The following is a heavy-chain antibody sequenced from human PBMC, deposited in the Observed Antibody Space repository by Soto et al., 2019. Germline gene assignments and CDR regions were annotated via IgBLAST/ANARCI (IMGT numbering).Heavy chain of an antibody. CDR1: GYTFTGYY. J-gene: IGHJ3*02. V-gene: IGHV1-2*04. D-gene: IGHD2-15*01. Sequence: QVQLVQSGAEVKKPGASVKVSCKASGYTFTGYYMHWVRQAPGQGLEWMGWINPNSGGTNYAQKFQGWVTMTRETSISTAYMELSRLRSDDTAVYYCARGDADNAVVVAATNAFDIWGQGTMVTVSS. CDR2: INPNSGGT. CDR3: ARGDADNAVVVAATNAFDI.